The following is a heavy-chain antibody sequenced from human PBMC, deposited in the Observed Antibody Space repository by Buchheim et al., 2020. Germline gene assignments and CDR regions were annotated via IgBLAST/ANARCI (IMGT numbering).Heavy chain of an antibody. CDR3: ARNYYFYGMDV. CDR1: SGSISSSYW. Sequence: QVQLQESGPGLVKPSGTLSLTCAVSSGSISSSYWWSWVRQPPGKGLECIGEISQSGDTSYTPSLKSRVSMSLDNSKNQLSLNLNSVTAADTAVYYCARNYYFYGMDVWGQGTT. J-gene: IGHJ6*02. V-gene: IGHV4-4*02. CDR2: ISQSGDT.